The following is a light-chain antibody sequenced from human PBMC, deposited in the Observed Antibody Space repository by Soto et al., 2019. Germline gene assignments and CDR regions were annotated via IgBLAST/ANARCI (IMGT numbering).Light chain of an antibody. CDR2: DTS. Sequence: EFVLTQSPGTLSLSPVERATLSCRASQTLSNSFIAWYQQKPGQAPRLLIYDTSSRATGVPDRYSASGSGTDFTLTISRLEPEDFAVFFCQQYGTSEIIFGQGTRLEI. CDR1: QTLSNSF. CDR3: QQYGTSEII. J-gene: IGKJ5*01. V-gene: IGKV3-20*01.